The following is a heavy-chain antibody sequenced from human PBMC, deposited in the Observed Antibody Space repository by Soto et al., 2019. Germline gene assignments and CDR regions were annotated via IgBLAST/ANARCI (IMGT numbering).Heavy chain of an antibody. D-gene: IGHD3-16*02. J-gene: IGHJ5*02. Sequence: EVQLVESGGGLVQPGESLRLSCAASGLTFRSYWMHWVRQAPGKGLVWVSRINTDGSVAMYVDSVKGRFTISRDNAKNPWYLHMKSWRPEDRALYSWVGVIQLCPLDPWGQGPLVTLSS. V-gene: IGHV3-74*03. CDR2: INTDGSVA. CDR3: VGVIQLCPLDP. CDR1: GLTFRSYW.